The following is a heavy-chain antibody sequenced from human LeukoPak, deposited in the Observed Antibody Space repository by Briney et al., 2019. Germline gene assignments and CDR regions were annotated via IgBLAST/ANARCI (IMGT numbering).Heavy chain of an antibody. V-gene: IGHV4-34*01. Sequence: SETLSLTCAVYGGSLSGYYWSWIRQPPGKGLEWIGEINHSGSTNYNPSLKSRVTISVDTSKNQFSLKLSSVTAADTAVYYCARALRIYYYYGMDVWGQGTTVTVSS. D-gene: IGHD3-16*01. CDR1: GGSLSGYY. CDR2: INHSGST. CDR3: ARALRIYYYYGMDV. J-gene: IGHJ6*02.